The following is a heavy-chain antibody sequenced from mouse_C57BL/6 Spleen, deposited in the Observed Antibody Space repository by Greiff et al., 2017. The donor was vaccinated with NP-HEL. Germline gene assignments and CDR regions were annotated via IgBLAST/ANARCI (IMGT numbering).Heavy chain of an antibody. J-gene: IGHJ4*01. V-gene: IGHV5-16*01. CDR1: GFTFSDYY. Sequence: EVMLVESEGGLVQPGSSMKLSCTASGFTFSDYYMAWVRQVPEKGLEWVANINYDGSSTYYLDSLKSRFIISRDNAKNILYLQMSSLKSEDTATYYCAREPSPGAMDYWGQGTSVTVSS. CDR2: INYDGSST. CDR3: AREPSPGAMDY.